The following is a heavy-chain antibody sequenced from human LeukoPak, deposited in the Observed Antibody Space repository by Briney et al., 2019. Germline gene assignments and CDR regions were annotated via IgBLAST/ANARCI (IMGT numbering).Heavy chain of an antibody. CDR3: ARGGGVGYYYYYMDV. CDR2: IYLPGTT. V-gene: IGHV4-61*10. Sequence: SETLSLTCTVSSGSISSGNYYWSWIRQPAGGGLEWIGRIYLPGTTDYNPSLNGRVTISVDTSKNQFSLKLSSVTAADTAVYYCARGGGVGYYYYYMDVWGKGTTVTISS. CDR1: SGSISSGNYY. J-gene: IGHJ6*03. D-gene: IGHD1-26*01.